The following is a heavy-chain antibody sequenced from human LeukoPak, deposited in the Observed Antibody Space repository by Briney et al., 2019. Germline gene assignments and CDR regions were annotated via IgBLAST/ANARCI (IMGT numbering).Heavy chain of an antibody. CDR1: GFTFSDNY. V-gene: IGHV3-11*04. CDR3: ARASGAYCGLSSTCHGCFDP. Sequence: PGGSLRLSCVASGFTFSDNYMSWIRQAPGTGLEWVSSINGSGGTIYSADSVKGRFPISRDNAKDSLYLQMNSLRAEDTAVYYCARASGAYCGLSSTCHGCFDPWGQGTLVTVSS. CDR2: INGSGGTI. J-gene: IGHJ5*02. D-gene: IGHD2-21*01.